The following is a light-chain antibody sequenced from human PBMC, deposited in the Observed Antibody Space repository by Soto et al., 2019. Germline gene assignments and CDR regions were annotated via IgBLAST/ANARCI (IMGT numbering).Light chain of an antibody. CDR3: QQANSFPIT. CDR1: QSISSW. Sequence: DIQVTQSPSTLSASVGDRVTITCRASQSISSWLAWYQQKPGKAHKLLIYDASSLESGVPSRFSGRGSGTEFTLTISSLQPDDFATYYCQQANSFPITFGQGTRLEIK. V-gene: IGKV1-5*01. CDR2: DAS. J-gene: IGKJ5*01.